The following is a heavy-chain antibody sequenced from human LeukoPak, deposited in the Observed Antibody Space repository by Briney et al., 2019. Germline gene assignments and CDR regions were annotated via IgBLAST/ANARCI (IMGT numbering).Heavy chain of an antibody. Sequence: GASVKVSCKASGYTFANYEIHWVRQAIGQGLEWMAWVNPDSGNTNYAQKFQGRVTVTRNTFISTAYMELGSLGFEDKAVYYCARGTFYYASGIYPDFDYGGQGPLVPVSS. J-gene: IGHJ4*02. V-gene: IGHV1-8*03. CDR3: ARGTFYYASGIYPDFDY. CDR1: GYTFANYE. D-gene: IGHD3-10*01. CDR2: VNPDSGNT.